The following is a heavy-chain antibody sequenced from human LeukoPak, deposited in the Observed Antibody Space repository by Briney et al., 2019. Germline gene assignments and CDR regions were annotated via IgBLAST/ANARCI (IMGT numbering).Heavy chain of an antibody. CDR3: ARRRLPMIGRISMVRGMVFDY. D-gene: IGHD3-10*01. CDR2: FYYSGST. CDR1: GGSISSSNYF. Sequence: PSETLSLTCTVSGGSISSSNYFWGWMRQPPGKGLEWIGSFYYSGSTYYNPSLKSRVTISVDMSKNQSPLKLRSVTAADTAVYYCARRRLPMIGRISMVRGMVFDYWGQGTRVSVSS. V-gene: IGHV4-39*01. J-gene: IGHJ4*02.